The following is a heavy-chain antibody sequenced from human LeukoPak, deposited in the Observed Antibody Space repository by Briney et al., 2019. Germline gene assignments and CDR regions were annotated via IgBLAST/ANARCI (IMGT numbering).Heavy chain of an antibody. CDR3: ARPAVAGVGSPFDY. CDR1: GGSFSGYY. V-gene: IGHV4-34*01. D-gene: IGHD6-19*01. CDR2: INHSGST. J-gene: IGHJ4*02. Sequence: SETLSLTCAVYGGSFSGYYWSWIRQPPGKGLEWIGGINHSGSTNYNPSLKSRVTISVDTSKNQFSLKLSSVTAADTAVYYCARPAVAGVGSPFDYWGQGTLVTVSS.